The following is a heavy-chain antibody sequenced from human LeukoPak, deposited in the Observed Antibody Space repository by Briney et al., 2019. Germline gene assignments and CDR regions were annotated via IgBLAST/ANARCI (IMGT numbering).Heavy chain of an antibody. CDR3: ASQIPAADMGSFDP. J-gene: IGHJ5*02. CDR2: IYYSGST. V-gene: IGHV4-59*01. Sequence: SETLSLTCTVSGGSISSYYWSWIRQPPGKGLEWIGYIYYSGSTNYNPSLKSRVTISVDTSKNQFSLKLSSVTAAATAVYYCASQIPAADMGSFDPWGQGTLVSVSS. D-gene: IGHD2-2*01. CDR1: GGSISSYY.